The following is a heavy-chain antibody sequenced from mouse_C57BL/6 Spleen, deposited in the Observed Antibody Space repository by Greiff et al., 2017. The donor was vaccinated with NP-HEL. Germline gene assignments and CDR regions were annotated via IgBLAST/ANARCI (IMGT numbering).Heavy chain of an antibody. CDR3: ARGYGSSPFDY. CDR1: GYTFTDYY. D-gene: IGHD1-1*01. Sequence: QVQLQQSGAELVRPGASVKLSCKASGYTFTDYYINWVKQRPGQGLEWIARIYPGSGNTSYNEKFKGKATLTAEKSSSTAYMQLSSLTSEDSAVYFCARGYGSSPFDYWGQGTTLTVSS. CDR2: IYPGSGNT. J-gene: IGHJ2*01. V-gene: IGHV1-76*01.